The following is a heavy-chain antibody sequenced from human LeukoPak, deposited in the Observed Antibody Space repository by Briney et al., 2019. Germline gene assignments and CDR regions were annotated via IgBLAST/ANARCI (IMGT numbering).Heavy chain of an antibody. CDR1: GGSISNYY. CDR3: ASSDIVATNLDQ. Sequence: SETLSLTCTVSGGSISNYYWSWIRQPAGKGLEWIGRIYTSGGTNYNPSLKSRLTMTVDTSKNHFSLRLSSVTAADTAIYYCASSDIVATNLDQWGQGTLVIVSS. CDR2: IYTSGGT. J-gene: IGHJ4*02. V-gene: IGHV4-4*07. D-gene: IGHD5-12*01.